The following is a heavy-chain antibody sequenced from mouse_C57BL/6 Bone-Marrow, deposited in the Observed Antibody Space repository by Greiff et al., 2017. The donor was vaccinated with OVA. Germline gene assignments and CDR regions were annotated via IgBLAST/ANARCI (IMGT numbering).Heavy chain of an antibody. CDR1: GFSLSTFGMG. Sequence: QVQLKESGPGILQPSQTLSLTCSFSGFSLSTFGMGVGWIRQPSGKGLEWLAHIWWDADKYYNPALKSRLTISKDTSKNQVFLKIANVDTADTATYYWARAYDGYFAWFAYWGQGTLVTVSA. CDR3: ARAYDGYFAWFAY. V-gene: IGHV8-8*01. CDR2: IWWDADK. D-gene: IGHD2-3*01. J-gene: IGHJ3*01.